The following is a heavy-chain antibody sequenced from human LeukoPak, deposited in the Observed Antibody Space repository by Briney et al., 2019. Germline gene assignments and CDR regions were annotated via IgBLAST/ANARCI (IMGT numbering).Heavy chain of an antibody. V-gene: IGHV4-61*01. Sequence: SETLSLTCTVSGGSVSSGSYYWRWIRQPPGKGLEWIGYIYYSGSTNYNPSLKSRVTISVDTSKNQFSLKLSSVTAADTAVYYCASGVVVAATASFDPWGQGTLVTVSS. CDR1: GGSVSSGSYY. CDR2: IYYSGST. CDR3: ASGVVVAATASFDP. J-gene: IGHJ5*02. D-gene: IGHD2-15*01.